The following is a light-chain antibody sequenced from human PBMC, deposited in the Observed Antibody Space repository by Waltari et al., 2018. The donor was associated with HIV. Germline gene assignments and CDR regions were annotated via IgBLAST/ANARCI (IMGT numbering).Light chain of an antibody. CDR2: DNN. CDR3: VSWDSSLRGVL. Sequence: QSVLTQPPSLSAAPGQKVSITCSGSSSNLGVHYVYWYQQFPRTAPKLLIYDNNERPSGIPDRFSGSKSGTSATLDITGLRTGDEADYYCVSWDSSLRGVLFGGGTKLTVL. J-gene: IGLJ2*01. CDR1: SSNLGVHY. V-gene: IGLV1-51*01.